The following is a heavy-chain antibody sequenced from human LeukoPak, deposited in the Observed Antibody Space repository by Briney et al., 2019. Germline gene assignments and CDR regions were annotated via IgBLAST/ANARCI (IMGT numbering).Heavy chain of an antibody. D-gene: IGHD1-26*01. V-gene: IGHV3-30*02. CDR2: IRHDGSNK. CDR3: AKGDQWELPFDY. J-gene: IGHJ4*02. CDR1: GFTFSSYG. Sequence: GGSLRLSCAASGFTFSSYGMHWVRQAPGKGLEWVAFIRHDGSNKYYADSVKGRFTIYRDNSKNTLYLQMNSLRAEDTAVYYCAKGDQWELPFDYWGQGTLVTVSS.